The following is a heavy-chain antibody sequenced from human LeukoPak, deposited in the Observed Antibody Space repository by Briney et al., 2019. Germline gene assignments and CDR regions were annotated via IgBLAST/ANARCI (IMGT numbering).Heavy chain of an antibody. CDR2: ISGSGGST. Sequence: GGSLRLSCAASGFTFSSYAMSWVRQAPGRGLEWVSAISGSGGSTYYADSVKGRFTISRDNSKNTLYLQMNSLRAEDTAVYYCAKSLLWFGELPIYWGQGTLVTVSS. CDR1: GFTFSSYA. J-gene: IGHJ4*02. D-gene: IGHD3-10*01. CDR3: AKSLLWFGELPIY. V-gene: IGHV3-23*01.